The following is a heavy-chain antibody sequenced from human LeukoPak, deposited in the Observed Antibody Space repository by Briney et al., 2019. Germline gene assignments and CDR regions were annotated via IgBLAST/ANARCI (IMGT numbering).Heavy chain of an antibody. CDR3: AKGAFDYGDY. CDR2: ISGDGCST. V-gene: IGHV3-43*02. CDR1: GLSFDVYA. D-gene: IGHD3-16*01. Sequence: GVSERLLCAACGLSFDVYAKHWVRQAPGKGLEWVSLISGDGCSTYYTGSVKGRFTISRDNSKNSLYLQMNSLRTEDTALYYCAKGAFDYGDYWGQGTLVTVSS. J-gene: IGHJ4*02.